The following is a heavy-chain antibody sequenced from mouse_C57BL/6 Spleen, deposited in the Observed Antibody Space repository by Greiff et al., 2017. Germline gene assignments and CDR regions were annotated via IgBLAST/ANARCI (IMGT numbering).Heavy chain of an antibody. CDR2: IWTGGGT. V-gene: IGHV2-9-1*01. J-gene: IGHJ4*01. Sequence: VKLMESGPGLVAPSQSLSITCTVSGFSLTSYAISWVRQPPGKGLEWLGVIWTGGGTNYNSALKSRLSISKDNSKSQVFLKMNSLQTDDTARYYCARIYYYGSDAMDYWGQGTSVTVSS. CDR3: ARIYYYGSDAMDY. CDR1: GFSLTSYA. D-gene: IGHD1-1*01.